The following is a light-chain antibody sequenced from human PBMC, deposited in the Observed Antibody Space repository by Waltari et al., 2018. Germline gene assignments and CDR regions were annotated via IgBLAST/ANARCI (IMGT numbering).Light chain of an antibody. Sequence: DIVMTQSPDSLAVSLGGRATINCKSSQSVLDSSNNKNYLAWYQQKPGQSPKLIFYWASTRESGVPDRFSASGSATDFTLTISSLQAEDVAAFYCQQYYSAPWTFGQGTKGEVK. CDR2: WAS. J-gene: IGKJ1*01. V-gene: IGKV4-1*01. CDR3: QQYYSAPWT. CDR1: QSVLDSSNNKNY.